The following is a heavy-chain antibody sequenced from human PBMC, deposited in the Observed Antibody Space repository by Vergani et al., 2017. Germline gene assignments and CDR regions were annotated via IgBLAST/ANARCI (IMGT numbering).Heavy chain of an antibody. CDR1: GYTFTSYY. V-gene: IGHV1-69*01. Sequence: QVQLVQSGAEVKKPGASVKVSCKASGYTFTSYYMHWVRQAPGQGLEWMGGIIPIFGTANYAQKFQGRVTITADESTSTAYMELSSLRSEDTAVYYCARDIIVGALTYGTDYWGQGTLVTVSS. D-gene: IGHD1-26*01. J-gene: IGHJ4*02. CDR3: ARDIIVGALTYGTDY. CDR2: IIPIFGTA.